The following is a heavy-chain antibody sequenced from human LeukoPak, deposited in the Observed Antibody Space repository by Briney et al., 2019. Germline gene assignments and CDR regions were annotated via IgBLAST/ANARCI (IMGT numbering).Heavy chain of an antibody. CDR3: ARGGSDNWFDP. J-gene: IGHJ5*02. Sequence: ASVKVSCKASGYIFIDYYMHWVQQVPGKGLQWMGRVDPEDGKTIYAEKFQGRVTITADTSTDTTYMDLSSLTSEDTAIYYCARGGSDNWFDPWGQGTVVAVSS. V-gene: IGHV1-69-2*01. CDR2: VDPEDGKT. D-gene: IGHD1-26*01. CDR1: GYIFIDYY.